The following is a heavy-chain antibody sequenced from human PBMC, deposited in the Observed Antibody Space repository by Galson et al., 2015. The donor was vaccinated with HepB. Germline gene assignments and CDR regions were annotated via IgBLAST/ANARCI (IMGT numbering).Heavy chain of an antibody. J-gene: IGHJ3*02. CDR2: ISSSSSYI. Sequence: SLRLSCAASGFTFSSYSMNWVRQAPGKGLEWVSSISSSSSYIYYADSVKGRFTISRDNAKNSLYLQMNSLRAEDTAVYYCASNTDYGGNSKDAFDIWGQGTMVTVSS. CDR1: GFTFSSYS. V-gene: IGHV3-21*01. CDR3: ASNTDYGGNSKDAFDI. D-gene: IGHD4-23*01.